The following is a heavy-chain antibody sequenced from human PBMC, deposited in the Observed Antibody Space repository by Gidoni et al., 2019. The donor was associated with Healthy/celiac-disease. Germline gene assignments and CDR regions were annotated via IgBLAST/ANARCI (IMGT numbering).Heavy chain of an antibody. CDR1: GGSISSSSYY. CDR3: ARDRGIAAAGDYYYYYGMDV. J-gene: IGHJ6*02. D-gene: IGHD6-13*01. V-gene: IGHV4-39*07. CDR2: IYYSGST. Sequence: QLQLQESGPGLVKPSETLSLTCTVSGGSISSSSYYWGWIRQPPGKGLEWIGSIYYSGSTYYNPSLKSRVTISVDTSKNQFSLKLSSVTAADTAVYYCARDRGIAAAGDYYYYYGMDVWGQGTTVTVSS.